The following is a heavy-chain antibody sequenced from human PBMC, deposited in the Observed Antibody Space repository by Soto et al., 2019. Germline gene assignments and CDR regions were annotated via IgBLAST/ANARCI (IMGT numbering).Heavy chain of an antibody. J-gene: IGHJ5*02. V-gene: IGHV3-53*01. D-gene: IGHD6-13*01. CDR1: GFTVSSNY. Sequence: GGSLRLSCAASGFTVSSNYMSWVRQAPGKGLEWVSVIYSGGSTYYADSVKGRFTISRDNSKNTLYLQMNSLRAEDTAAYYCAKERYSSRVFDPWGQGTLVTVS. CDR2: IYSGGST. CDR3: AKERYSSRVFDP.